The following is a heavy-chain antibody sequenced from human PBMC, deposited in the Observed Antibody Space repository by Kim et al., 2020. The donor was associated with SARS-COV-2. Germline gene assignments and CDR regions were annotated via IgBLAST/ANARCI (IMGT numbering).Heavy chain of an antibody. D-gene: IGHD2-2*01. V-gene: IGHV3-23*01. CDR3: AKAQATSAGAISFDY. Sequence: DSVKGRFTISRDNSKNTLYLQMNSLRAEDTAVYYCAKAQATSAGAISFDYWGQGTLVTVSS. J-gene: IGHJ4*02.